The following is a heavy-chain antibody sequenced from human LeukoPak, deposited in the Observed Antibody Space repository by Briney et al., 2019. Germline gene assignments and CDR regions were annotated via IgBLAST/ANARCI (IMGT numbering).Heavy chain of an antibody. CDR2: INRDGKIT. D-gene: IGHD2-8*01. Sequence: GRSLRLSCAASGFTFSSHSMHWVRQAPGKGLVWVSRINRDGKITRYADSVEGRFTISRDNAKNSLYLQMSSLRAEDTAVYYCARETGTIGYYMDVWGKGTTVTVSS. J-gene: IGHJ6*03. CDR1: GFTFSSHS. CDR3: ARETGTIGYYMDV. V-gene: IGHV3-74*01.